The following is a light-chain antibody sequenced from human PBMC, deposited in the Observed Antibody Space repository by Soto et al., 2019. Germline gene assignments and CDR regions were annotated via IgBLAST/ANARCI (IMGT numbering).Light chain of an antibody. CDR3: LQYNGYYRT. V-gene: IGKV1-5*01. J-gene: IGKJ1*01. CDR1: QTISGW. Sequence: DIQMTQSPFTVSASVGDRVTLTCRASQTISGWLAWYQQRPGKAPNLLIFDASTLESGVPSRFSGSGSGTTFTLTISSLQSDDFATYYCLQYNGYYRTFGQGTKVDIK. CDR2: DAS.